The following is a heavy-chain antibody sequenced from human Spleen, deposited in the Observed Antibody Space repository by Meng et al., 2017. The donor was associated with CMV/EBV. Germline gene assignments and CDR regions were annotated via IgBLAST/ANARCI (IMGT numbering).Heavy chain of an antibody. J-gene: IGHJ5*02. Sequence: CTVSGGSNSSYYWSWIRPPPGKGLGWSGYIYYAGTTNYNPSLRSRVTVLLDTSKNRFSLKLTSVTAADTAVYYCARTYSSIRGWFDPWGQGTLVTVSS. CDR2: IYYAGTT. CDR1: GGSNSSYY. D-gene: IGHD6-13*01. V-gene: IGHV4-59*01. CDR3: ARTYSSIRGWFDP.